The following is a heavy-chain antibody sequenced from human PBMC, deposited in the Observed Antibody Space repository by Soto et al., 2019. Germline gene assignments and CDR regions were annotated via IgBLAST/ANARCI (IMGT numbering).Heavy chain of an antibody. CDR1: GFTVSGNY. CDR2: IYTDSRT. J-gene: IGHJ2*01. Sequence: EMPLVESGGGLVQPGGSLRLSCAASGFTVSGNYMGWVRQTPGKGLDWVSSIYTDSRTYYSDSVRGRFAISTDNSKHTLNLQMNNLRTDDTAIYYCARHVGFSWYFDLRGRGTLVTVSS. D-gene: IGHD1-26*01. V-gene: IGHV3-66*04. CDR3: ARHVGFSWYFDL.